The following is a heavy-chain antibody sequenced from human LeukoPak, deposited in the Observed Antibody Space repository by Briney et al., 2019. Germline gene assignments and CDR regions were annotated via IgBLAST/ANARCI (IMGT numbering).Heavy chain of an antibody. CDR1: GFTFTTYW. V-gene: IGHV3-7*01. Sequence: GGSLRLSCGASGFTFTTYWMSWVRQAPGKGLEWVANIKQDGTEKYYVDSVKGRFTISRDYARNSLYLQLNSLRAEDTAVYYCARLSEMFRGPQVIYYFDYWGQGTLVTVSS. D-gene: IGHD3-10*01. CDR3: ARLSEMFRGPQVIYYFDY. CDR2: IKQDGTEK. J-gene: IGHJ4*02.